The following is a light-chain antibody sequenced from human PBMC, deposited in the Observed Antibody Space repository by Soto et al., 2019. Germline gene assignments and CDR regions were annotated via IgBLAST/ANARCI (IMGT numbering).Light chain of an antibody. CDR2: DVS. CDR1: SSDIGDYNY. Sequence: QSVLTQPASVSGSPGQSITISCVGTSSDIGDYNYVSWYQQHPGKVPKVIIYDVSNRPSGVSYRFSGTKSGNTASLTVSGLQAEDEADYYCCSYTRSGTLSFGTGTRSPS. J-gene: IGLJ1*01. V-gene: IGLV2-14*01. CDR3: CSYTRSGTLS.